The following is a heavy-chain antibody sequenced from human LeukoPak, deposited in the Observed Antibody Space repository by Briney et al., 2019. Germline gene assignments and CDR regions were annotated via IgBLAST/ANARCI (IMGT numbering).Heavy chain of an antibody. CDR1: GGSISSYY. J-gene: IGHJ6*03. D-gene: IGHD6-13*01. CDR2: IYTSGST. CDR3: ARVYTGSSWDYYYYMDV. Sequence: SETLSLTCTVSGGSISSYYWSWIRQPAGKGLEWIGRIYTSGSTNYNPSLKSRVTMSVDTSKNQFSLKLSSVTAADTAVYYCARVYTGSSWDYYYYMDVWGKGTTVTVSS. V-gene: IGHV4-4*07.